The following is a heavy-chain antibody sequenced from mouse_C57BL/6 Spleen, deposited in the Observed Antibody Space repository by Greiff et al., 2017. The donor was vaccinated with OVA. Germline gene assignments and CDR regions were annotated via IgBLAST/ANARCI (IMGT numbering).Heavy chain of an antibody. Sequence: EVQLQESGPVLVKPGASVKMSCKASGYTFTDYYMNWVKQSHGKSLEWIGVINPYNGGTSYNQKFKGKATLTVDKSSSTAYMELNSLTSEDSAVYYCARSGTGKGNPVDYWGQGTTLTVSS. CDR1: GYTFTDYY. CDR3: ARSGTGKGNPVDY. D-gene: IGHD4-1*01. V-gene: IGHV1-19*01. J-gene: IGHJ2*01. CDR2: INPYNGGT.